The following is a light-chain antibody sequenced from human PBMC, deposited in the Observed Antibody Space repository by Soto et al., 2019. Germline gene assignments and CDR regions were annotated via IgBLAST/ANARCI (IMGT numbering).Light chain of an antibody. V-gene: IGLV1-51*01. Sequence: QSVLTQPPSVSAAPGQRVTISCSGSSSNIGNNYVSWYQQLPGTAPKLVIYDTNKRPSGIPDRFSGSKSGASATLGITGLQTGDEADYYCGTWDSGLSALVFGGGTKLTVL. CDR3: GTWDSGLSALV. J-gene: IGLJ3*02. CDR1: SSNIGNNY. CDR2: DTN.